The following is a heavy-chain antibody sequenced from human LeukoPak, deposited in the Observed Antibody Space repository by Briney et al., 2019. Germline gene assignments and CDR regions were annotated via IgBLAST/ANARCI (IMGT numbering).Heavy chain of an antibody. Sequence: SGTLSLTCAVSGDSMSSSNWWSWVRQPPGKGLEWIGEIYHTGNTNYSPSLKGRVTISADKSKNQFSLNVTSVTAADTAVYYCMRGGGSEVCDYWGQGTLVTVSS. CDR2: IYHTGNT. J-gene: IGHJ4*02. D-gene: IGHD5-12*01. V-gene: IGHV4-4*02. CDR3: MRGGGSEVCDY. CDR1: GDSMSSSNW.